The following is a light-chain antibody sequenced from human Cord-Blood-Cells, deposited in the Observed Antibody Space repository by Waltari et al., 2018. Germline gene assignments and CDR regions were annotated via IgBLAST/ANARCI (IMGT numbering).Light chain of an antibody. CDR2: DVS. CDR3: SSYTSSSTVV. CDR1: SSDVGGYNY. J-gene: IGLJ2*01. Sequence: QSALTKPASVSGSPGQSITISCTGTSSDVGGYNYVSWYQQHPGKAPNIIIYDVSNRPSGVSYRFSGSRSGNTASLTISGLQAEDEADYYCSSYTSSSTVVFGGGTKLTFL. V-gene: IGLV2-14*01.